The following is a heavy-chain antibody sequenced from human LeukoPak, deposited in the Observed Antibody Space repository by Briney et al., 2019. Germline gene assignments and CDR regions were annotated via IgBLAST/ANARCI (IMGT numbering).Heavy chain of an antibody. V-gene: IGHV3-33*01. CDR3: ARDLRAYYYDSSGPATAH. D-gene: IGHD3-22*01. Sequence: PGGSLRLSCAASGFTFSSYGMHWVRQAPGKGLEWVAVIWYDGSNKYYADSVKGRFTISRDNSKNTLYPQMNSLRAEDTAVYYCARDLRAYYYDSSGPATAHWGQGTLVTVSS. CDR2: IWYDGSNK. J-gene: IGHJ4*02. CDR1: GFTFSSYG.